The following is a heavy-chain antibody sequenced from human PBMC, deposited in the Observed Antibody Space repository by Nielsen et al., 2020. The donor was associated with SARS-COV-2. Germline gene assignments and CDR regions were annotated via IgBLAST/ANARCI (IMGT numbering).Heavy chain of an antibody. Sequence: ESLKISCAASGFTFSSYAMSWVRQAPGKGLEWVSVIYSGGSSTYYADSVKGRFTISRDNSKNTLYLQMNSLRAEDTAVYYCAKVSSSWYSYYYGMDVWGQGTTVTVSS. D-gene: IGHD6-13*01. CDR2: IYSGGSST. CDR3: AKVSSSWYSYYYGMDV. V-gene: IGHV3-23*03. J-gene: IGHJ6*02. CDR1: GFTFSSYA.